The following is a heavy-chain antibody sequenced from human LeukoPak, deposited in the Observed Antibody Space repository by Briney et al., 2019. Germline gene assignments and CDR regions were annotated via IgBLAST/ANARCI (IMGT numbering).Heavy chain of an antibody. V-gene: IGHV4-34*01. CDR2: INHSGST. CDR1: GGSFSGYC. CDR3: ARLGIAAAGNVDH. J-gene: IGHJ4*02. Sequence: SETLSLTCAVHGGSFSGYCRSWIRQPPGKGLEWIGEINHSGSTNYKPSLKSRVTISVDTSKNQFSLKLSSVSAADTAVYYCARLGIAAAGNVDHWGQGTLVTVSS. D-gene: IGHD6-13*01.